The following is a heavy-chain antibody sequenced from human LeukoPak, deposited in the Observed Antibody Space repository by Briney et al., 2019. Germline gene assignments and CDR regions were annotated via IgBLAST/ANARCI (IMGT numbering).Heavy chain of an antibody. D-gene: IGHD1-1*01. CDR1: DGSISSYY. CDR2: IYYSGST. V-gene: IGHV4-59*01. J-gene: IGHJ5*02. CDR3: ARDRDGNGWFDP. Sequence: SETLSLTCTVSDGSISSYYWSWIRQPPGKGLEWIGYIYYSGSTNYNPSLQSRVTISLDTPKNQFSPKVRSVTAADTAMHYCARDRDGNGWFDPWGQGTLVTVSS.